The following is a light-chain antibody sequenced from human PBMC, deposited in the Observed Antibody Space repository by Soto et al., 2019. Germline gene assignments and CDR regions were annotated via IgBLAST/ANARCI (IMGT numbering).Light chain of an antibody. J-gene: IGLJ2*01. Sequence: QSVLTQPPSVSAAPGQKVTISCSGSSSNIGNNYVSWYQQLPGTAPKLLIYDNIKRPSGIPDPFSGSKSGTSATLGITGLQTGDEADYYCGTWDSSLSAGVFGGGTKLTVL. CDR2: DNI. CDR3: GTWDSSLSAGV. CDR1: SSNIGNNY. V-gene: IGLV1-51*01.